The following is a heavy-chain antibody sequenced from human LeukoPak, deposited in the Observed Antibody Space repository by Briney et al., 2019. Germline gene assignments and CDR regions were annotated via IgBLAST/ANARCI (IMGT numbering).Heavy chain of an antibody. CDR2: INLSADYA. D-gene: IGHD1-26*01. V-gene: IGHV1-46*01. J-gene: IGHJ4*02. Sequence: GASVKVSCKASGGTFSSYAISWVRQAPGQGLAWMGIINLSADYAIYAQNFQARVTMTRDTSTSTVYMELSSLRSEDTAVYYCARDSGSYSADYWGQGTLVTVSS. CDR1: GGTFSSYA. CDR3: ARDSGSYSADY.